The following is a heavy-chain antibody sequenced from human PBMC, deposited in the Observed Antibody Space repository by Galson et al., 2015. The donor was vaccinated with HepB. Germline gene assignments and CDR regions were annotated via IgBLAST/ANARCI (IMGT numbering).Heavy chain of an antibody. J-gene: IGHJ6*03. CDR2: MNPNSGNT. CDR1: GYTFTSYD. V-gene: IGHV1-8*01. Sequence: SVKVSCKASGYTFTSYDINWVRQATGQGLEWMGWMNPNSGNTGYAQKFQGRVTMTRNTSISTAYMELSSLRSEDTAVYYCARVGRLRAFGYYYYYMDVWGKGTTVTASS. CDR3: ARVGRLRAFGYYYYYMDV. D-gene: IGHD1-26*01.